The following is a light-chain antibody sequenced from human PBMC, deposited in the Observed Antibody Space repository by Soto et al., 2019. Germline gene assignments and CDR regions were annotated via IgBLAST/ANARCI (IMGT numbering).Light chain of an antibody. CDR3: EEHKTSYT. Sequence: DIQVTQSPSTLSASVGERVTITCRASESIDDWLAWYQQKPGRAPKLLIFRASTLQNGVPSRFSGSGSGTEFSLTIRSLQPDDSATYYGEEHKTSYTFGQGTKLQIK. J-gene: IGKJ2*01. CDR2: RAS. V-gene: IGKV1-5*03. CDR1: ESIDDW.